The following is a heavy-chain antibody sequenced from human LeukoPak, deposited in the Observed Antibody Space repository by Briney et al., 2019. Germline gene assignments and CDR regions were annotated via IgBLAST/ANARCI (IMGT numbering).Heavy chain of an antibody. CDR3: ASYDGFSQDRGDY. Sequence: PGRSLRLSCAASGFTFSSYAMHWVRQAPGKGLEWVAVISYDGSNEYYADSVKGRFTISRDNSKNTLYLQMNSLRPEDTAVYYCASYDGFSQDRGDYWGQGTLVTVSS. V-gene: IGHV3-30-3*01. CDR1: GFTFSSYA. CDR2: ISYDGSNE. J-gene: IGHJ4*02. D-gene: IGHD5-18*01.